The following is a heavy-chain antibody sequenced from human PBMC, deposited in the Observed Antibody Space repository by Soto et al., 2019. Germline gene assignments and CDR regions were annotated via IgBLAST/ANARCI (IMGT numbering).Heavy chain of an antibody. CDR1: GYTFTGYY. Sequence: QVQLVQSGAEVKKPGASVKVSCKASGYTFTGYYMHWVRQAPGQGLEWMGWINPHSGGTNYAQKFQGWVTMTRETSISTGYMEMGRLRSDDTAVYYCALSTWIQLSGAFDIWGQGTMVTVSS. CDR3: ALSTWIQLSGAFDI. V-gene: IGHV1-2*04. D-gene: IGHD5-18*01. CDR2: INPHSGGT. J-gene: IGHJ3*02.